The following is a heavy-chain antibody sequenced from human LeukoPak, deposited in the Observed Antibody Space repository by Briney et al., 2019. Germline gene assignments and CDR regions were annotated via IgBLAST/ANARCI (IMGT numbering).Heavy chain of an antibody. D-gene: IGHD3-10*01. J-gene: IGHJ5*02. Sequence: GESLKISCKGSGYSFTSYWIGWVRQMPRKGLEWMGIIYPGDSDTRYSPSFQGQVTISADKSISTAYLQWSSLKASDTAMYYCARLPLVRGVIPWFDPWGQGTLVTVSS. V-gene: IGHV5-51*01. CDR1: GYSFTSYW. CDR2: IYPGDSDT. CDR3: ARLPLVRGVIPWFDP.